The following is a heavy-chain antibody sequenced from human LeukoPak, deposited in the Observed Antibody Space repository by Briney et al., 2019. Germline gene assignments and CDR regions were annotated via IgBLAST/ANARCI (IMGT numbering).Heavy chain of an antibody. CDR2: IYYSGST. Sequence: PSETLSLTCTVSGGSISSYYWSWIRQPPGKGLEWIGYIYYSGSTNYNPSLKRRVTISVDTSKNQFSLKLSSVTAADTAVYYCARLVVVTAIPEVWFDPWGQGTLVTVSS. CDR3: ARLVVVTAIPEVWFDP. D-gene: IGHD2-21*02. J-gene: IGHJ5*02. CDR1: GGSISSYY. V-gene: IGHV4-59*08.